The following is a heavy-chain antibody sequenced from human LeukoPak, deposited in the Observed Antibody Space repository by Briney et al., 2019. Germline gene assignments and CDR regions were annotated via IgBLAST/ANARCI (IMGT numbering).Heavy chain of an antibody. J-gene: IGHJ2*01. CDR2: IDYSGST. V-gene: IGHV4-31*03. Sequence: SETLSLTCTVSGGSISSGGYYWSWIRQHPGKGLEWIGYIDYSGSTYYNPSLKSRVTISVDTSKNQFSLHLRSVAAADTAVYYCARDLGPMSQSSSWFFDLWGRGTLVTVAS. D-gene: IGHD3/OR15-3a*01. CDR1: GGSISSGGYY. CDR3: ARDLGPMSQSSSWFFDL.